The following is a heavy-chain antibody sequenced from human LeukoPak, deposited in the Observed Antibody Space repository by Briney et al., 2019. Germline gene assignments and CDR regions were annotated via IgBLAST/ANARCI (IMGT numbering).Heavy chain of an antibody. V-gene: IGHV3-21*01. CDR3: ARDRFGGT. J-gene: IGHJ5*02. CDR2: ISSSSSYI. Sequence: PGGSLRLSCSASGFTFSTHTMSWVRQAPGKGLEWFSSISSSSSYIYYADSVKGRFTISRDNARNSLYLQMNSLRAEDTAVYYCARDRFGGTWGQGTLVTVSS. D-gene: IGHD3-3*01. CDR1: GFTFSTHT.